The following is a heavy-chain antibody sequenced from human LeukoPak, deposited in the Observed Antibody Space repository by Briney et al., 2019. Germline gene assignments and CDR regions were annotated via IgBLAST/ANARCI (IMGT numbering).Heavy chain of an antibody. CDR2: ISYDGRDK. D-gene: IGHD2-21*01. Sequence: PGRSLRLSWAASGXTFSTYAVHWVRQAPGKGLEWVAVISYDGRDKKYADSVKGRFTISRDNSQNTLYLQMNSLRAEDTAVYYCARVQGGSLFWWYWGHGTLVTVSS. J-gene: IGHJ4*01. CDR3: ARVQGGSLFWWY. CDR1: GXTFSTYA. V-gene: IGHV3-30*14.